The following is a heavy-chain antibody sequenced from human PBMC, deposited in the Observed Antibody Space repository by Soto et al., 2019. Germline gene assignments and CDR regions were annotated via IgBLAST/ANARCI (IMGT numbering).Heavy chain of an antibody. CDR3: AKERWAAAGTPTLDY. CDR2: ISGGTSST. J-gene: IGHJ4*02. CDR1: GFTFSSYA. Sequence: EVQLLESGGGLVQPGGSLRLYCAASGFTFSSYAMSWVRQAPGKGLEWVSAISGGTSSTYYADSVKGRFTISRDNSKNTRYLQMNSLRAEDTAVYYCAKERWAAAGTPTLDYWGQGTLVTVSS. D-gene: IGHD6-13*01. V-gene: IGHV3-23*01.